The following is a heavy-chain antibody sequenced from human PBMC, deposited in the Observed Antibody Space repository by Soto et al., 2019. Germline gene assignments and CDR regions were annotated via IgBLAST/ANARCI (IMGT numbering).Heavy chain of an antibody. V-gene: IGHV5-51*01. CDR2: IKPGTPDI. CDR3: ARQLSHICDF. D-gene: IGHD3-3*02. Sequence: PGESLTISCKGVGYKFGSAWIGWVRQMPGKGLEWIGIIKPGTPDIRYSPSLRGHVTISADGGLSTAYLQWSSLKASDTAVYYCARQLSHICDFWGQGTLVTVSS. J-gene: IGHJ4*02. CDR1: GYKFGSAW.